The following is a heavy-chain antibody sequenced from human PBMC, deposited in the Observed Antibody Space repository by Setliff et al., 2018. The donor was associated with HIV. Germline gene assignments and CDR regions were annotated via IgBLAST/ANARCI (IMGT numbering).Heavy chain of an antibody. CDR3: VRDDYGYNGKGFDY. CDR2: IYHSGTT. Sequence: SETLSLTCAVSGGSFSGYYWNWIRQPPGKGLEWVGFIYHSGTTYYNPSLKDRVTISVDTSQNQFSLKLSSVTAADTAMYYCVRDDYGYNGKGFDYWGPGTLVTVSS. D-gene: IGHD4-17*01. CDR1: GGSFSGYY. J-gene: IGHJ4*02. V-gene: IGHV4-34*01.